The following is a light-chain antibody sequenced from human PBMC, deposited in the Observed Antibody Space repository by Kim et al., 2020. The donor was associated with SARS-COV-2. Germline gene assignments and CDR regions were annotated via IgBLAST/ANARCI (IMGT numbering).Light chain of an antibody. J-gene: IGKJ1*01. CDR2: EAS. CDR3: QQTDSFPWT. V-gene: IGKV1-12*01. Sequence: DIQMTQSPSSVSASVGDRVTITCRASQGISDWLAWYQQKPGKAPKLLIYEASSLQSGVPSRFSGSGYGTDFTLTISSLQPEDFATYYCQQTDSFPWTFGQGTKV. CDR1: QGISDW.